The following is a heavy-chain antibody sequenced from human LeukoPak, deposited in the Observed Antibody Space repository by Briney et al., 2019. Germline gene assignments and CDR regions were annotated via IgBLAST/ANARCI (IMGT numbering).Heavy chain of an antibody. J-gene: IGHJ5*02. CDR2: INSVGSST. CDR1: GFTVRTNY. V-gene: IGHV3-74*01. D-gene: IGHD6-19*01. CDR3: ARERTSGWDAFDT. Sequence: GGSLRLSCTASGFTVRTNYMSWVRQAPGKGLVWVSRINSVGSSTSYADSVKGRFTISRDNAKNTLYLQMNSLRAEDTAVYYCARERTSGWDAFDTWGQGTLVTVSS.